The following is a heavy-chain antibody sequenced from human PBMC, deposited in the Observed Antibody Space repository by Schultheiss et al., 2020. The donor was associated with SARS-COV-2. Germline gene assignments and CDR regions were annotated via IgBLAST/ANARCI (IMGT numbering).Heavy chain of an antibody. CDR1: GFTFSSYS. CDR2: ISSSGSTI. Sequence: GGSLRLSCAASGFTFSSYSMNWVRQAPGKGLEWVSYISSSGSTIYYADSVKGRFTISRDNAKNSLYLQMNSLRAEDTALYYCARDTAMAPLDYYYYMDVWGKGTTVTVSS. D-gene: IGHD5-18*01. CDR3: ARDTAMAPLDYYYYMDV. J-gene: IGHJ6*03. V-gene: IGHV3-48*04.